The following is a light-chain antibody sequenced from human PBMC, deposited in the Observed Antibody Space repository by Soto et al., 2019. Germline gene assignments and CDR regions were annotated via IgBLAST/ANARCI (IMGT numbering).Light chain of an antibody. V-gene: IGLV2-14*01. CDR1: SSDVGGYNY. J-gene: IGLJ2*01. CDR3: SSYTSSSTLV. Sequence: QSALTQPASVSGSPGQSITISCNGTSSDVGGYNYVSWYQQHPGKAPKLMIYDVSNRPSGVCNRFSGSKSGNTASLTISGLQAEDEADYYCSSYTSSSTLVFGGGTKLTVL. CDR2: DVS.